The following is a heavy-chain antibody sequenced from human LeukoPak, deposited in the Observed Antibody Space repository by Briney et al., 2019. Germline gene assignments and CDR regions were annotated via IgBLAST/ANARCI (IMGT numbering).Heavy chain of an antibody. J-gene: IGHJ3*02. D-gene: IGHD3-22*01. Sequence: SETLSLTCTVSSGSISTSNYYWSWIRQPAGKGLEWIGRIYTSGSTNYNPSLKSRVTISVDTPKNQFSLKLSSVTAADTAVYYCARENGVVVADAFDIWGQGTMVTVSS. CDR2: IYTSGST. V-gene: IGHV4-61*02. CDR3: ARENGVVVADAFDI. CDR1: SGSISTSNYY.